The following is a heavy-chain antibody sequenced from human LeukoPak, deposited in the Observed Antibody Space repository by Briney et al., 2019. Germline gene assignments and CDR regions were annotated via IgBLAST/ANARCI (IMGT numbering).Heavy chain of an antibody. Sequence: SETLSLTCTVSGGSISNSNYYWGWIRQPPGKGLEWIGEINHSGSTNYNPSLKSRVTISVDTSKNQFSLKLSSVTAADTAVYYCARGEIGADGSGSYYNYWGQGTLVTVSS. J-gene: IGHJ4*02. CDR3: ARGEIGADGSGSYYNY. CDR1: GGSISNSNYY. D-gene: IGHD3-10*01. CDR2: INHSGST. V-gene: IGHV4-39*07.